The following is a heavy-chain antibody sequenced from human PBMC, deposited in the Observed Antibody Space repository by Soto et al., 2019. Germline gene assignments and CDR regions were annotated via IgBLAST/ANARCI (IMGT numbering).Heavy chain of an antibody. CDR1: GFTFDDYT. J-gene: IGHJ4*02. CDR2: IRWDGDAT. CDR3: AKSTTLHGFSCGCCDS. V-gene: IGHV3-43*01. D-gene: IGHD5-12*01. Sequence: GGSLRLSCSASGFTFDDYTMHWVRQTPGKGLEWVGLIRWDGDATYYAASLRGRFTISRDNSENSLFLQMNSLRAEDAGFYYCAKSTTLHGFSCGCCDSWGQGSQVTVSS.